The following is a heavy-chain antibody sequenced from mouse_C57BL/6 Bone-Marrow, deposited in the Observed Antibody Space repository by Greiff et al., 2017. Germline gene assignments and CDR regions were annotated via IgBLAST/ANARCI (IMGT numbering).Heavy chain of an antibody. CDR2: IYPGDGDT. J-gene: IGHJ3*01. Sequence: QVQLQRSGPELVKPGASVKISCKASGYAFSSSWMNWVKQRPGKGLEWIGRIYPGDGDTNYNGKFKGKATLTADKSSSTAYMQLSSLTSEDSAVYFCAFYGSSYVGFAYWGQGTLVTVSA. CDR3: AFYGSSYVGFAY. D-gene: IGHD1-1*01. V-gene: IGHV1-82*01. CDR1: GYAFSSSW.